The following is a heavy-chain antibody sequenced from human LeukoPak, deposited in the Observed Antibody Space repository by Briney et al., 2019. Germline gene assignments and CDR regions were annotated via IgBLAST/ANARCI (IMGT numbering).Heavy chain of an antibody. Sequence: PSETLSLTCTVSGGSISSSSYYWGWIRQPPVKGLEWIANIYYSGSTYYNPSLKSRVTISVDTSENRFSLKLSSVTAADTAVYYCARVIGGRWLQFYYFDYWGQGTLVSVSS. CDR2: IYYSGST. V-gene: IGHV4-39*01. D-gene: IGHD5-24*01. CDR1: GGSISSSSYY. J-gene: IGHJ4*02. CDR3: ARVIGGRWLQFYYFDY.